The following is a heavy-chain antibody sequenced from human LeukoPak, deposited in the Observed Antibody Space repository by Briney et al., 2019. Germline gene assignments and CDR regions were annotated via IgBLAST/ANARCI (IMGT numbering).Heavy chain of an antibody. Sequence: GGSMRLSCVVSGLNFNIYAMHWVRQVPGKGLEWVSGISLDTDRIGYADSVRGRFTVSRDNNKNSVYLQMNSLTPEDSALYFCVKDVTPGGADVWGQGTTVTVS. D-gene: IGHD2-21*01. CDR2: ISLDTDRI. J-gene: IGHJ6*02. V-gene: IGHV3-9*01. CDR1: GLNFNIYA. CDR3: VKDVTPGGADV.